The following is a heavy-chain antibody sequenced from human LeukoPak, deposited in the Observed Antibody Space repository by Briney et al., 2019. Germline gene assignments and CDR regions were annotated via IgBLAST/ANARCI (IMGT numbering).Heavy chain of an antibody. CDR2: IYPGDSDT. D-gene: IGHD2-8*01. Sequence: GESLKISCKGSGYSFTSYWIGWVRQMPGKGLEWMGIIYPGDSDTRYSPSFQGQVTISADKSISTAYLQRSSLKASDTAMYYCARYCTNGVCLFDPWGQGTLVTVSS. CDR1: GYSFTSYW. J-gene: IGHJ5*02. CDR3: ARYCTNGVCLFDP. V-gene: IGHV5-51*01.